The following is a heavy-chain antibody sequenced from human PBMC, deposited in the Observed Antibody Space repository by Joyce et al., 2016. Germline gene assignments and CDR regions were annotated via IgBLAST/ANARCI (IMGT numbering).Heavy chain of an antibody. J-gene: IGHJ6*02. CDR1: GFTTFTSFA. Sequence: QVQLVESGGGVVQPGRSLRLSCAASGFTTFTSFAMHWVRQGPGKGLEWVALISYDGGNKNYAEAVKGRFTISRDNSKNTMYLQMNSLRVEDTAVYYYARGDPRIATEFYGLDVWGQGTTVTVSS. V-gene: IGHV3-30*01. CDR3: ARGDPRIATEFYGLDV. CDR2: ISYDGGNK. D-gene: IGHD6-13*01.